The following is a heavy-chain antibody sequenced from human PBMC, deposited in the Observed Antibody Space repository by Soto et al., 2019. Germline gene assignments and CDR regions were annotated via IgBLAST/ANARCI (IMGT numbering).Heavy chain of an antibody. CDR1: SGSISSPDYY. CDR3: ASGGSSNWFDP. J-gene: IGHJ5*02. CDR2: IYYTGNT. Sequence: QVRLQESGPGLVKPSQTLSLTCTVSSGSISSPDYYWSWIRQPPGKGLEWIGYIYYTGNTYYNPSLKGRVIMSVDTSTNQFSLKVTSVTAADTAVYYCASGGSSNWFDPWGQGTLVTVSS. D-gene: IGHD1-26*01. V-gene: IGHV4-30-4*01.